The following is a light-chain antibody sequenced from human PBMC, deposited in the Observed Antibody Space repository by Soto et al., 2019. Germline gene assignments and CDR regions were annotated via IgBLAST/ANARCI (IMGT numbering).Light chain of an antibody. Sequence: DIQMTQSPSSLSASIGDRVIITCRASQNVGRFLNWYQQEPGKAPKLLIYRASTLQSGVPSRFSGTGSGTDFTLTVSDLQPEDFATYYCQQSHTGPRFTFGQGTKLEMK. V-gene: IGKV1-39*01. CDR1: QNVGRF. CDR3: QQSHTGPRFT. J-gene: IGKJ2*01. CDR2: RAS.